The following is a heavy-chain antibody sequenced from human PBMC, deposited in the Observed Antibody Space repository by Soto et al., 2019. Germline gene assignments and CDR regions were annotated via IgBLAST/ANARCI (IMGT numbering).Heavy chain of an antibody. D-gene: IGHD2-21*02. CDR3: ARRHYCRGDCTINPDYYDSTTQSPGWYFDL. CDR1: GYIFTDHC. Sequence: GESLKISCKGSGYIFTDHCIVWVRQMAGKGLEWVGIICPGYSNIIYSPSVQGQVTISADMSISTAYLQWSSLKASDTAIYYCARRHYCRGDCTINPDYYDSTTQSPGWYFDLWGRGTLVTVSS. CDR2: ICPGYSNI. V-gene: IGHV5-51*01. J-gene: IGHJ2*01.